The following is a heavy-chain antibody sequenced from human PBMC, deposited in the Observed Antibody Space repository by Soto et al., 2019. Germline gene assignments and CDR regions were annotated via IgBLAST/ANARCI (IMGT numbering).Heavy chain of an antibody. CDR3: ARGGRTVFGRYFDY. CDR2: IDYSGST. J-gene: IGHJ4*02. Sequence: QVQLQESGPGLVKPLQTLSLTCTVSGGSISSGDYYWSWIRQPPGKGLEWIGYIDYSGSTYYNPSLRSRLTISVDTSKNQFSLRLSSVTAADTAVYYCARGGRTVFGRYFDYWGQGTLVTVSS. V-gene: IGHV4-30-4*01. CDR1: GGSISSGDYY. D-gene: IGHD3-3*01.